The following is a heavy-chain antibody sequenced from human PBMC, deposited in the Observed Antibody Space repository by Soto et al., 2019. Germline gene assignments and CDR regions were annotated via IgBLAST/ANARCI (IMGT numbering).Heavy chain of an antibody. V-gene: IGHV1-69*06. CDR3: ARDLGGCSGGSCRYNWFDP. CDR2: IIPMYGTV. CDR1: GGTFSSYV. Sequence: ASVKVSCKASGGTFSSYVISWVRQAPGQGPEWMGGIIPMYGTVNYAQNFQDRVTIVADTSTSTAYMELSSLRSEDTAVYYCARDLGGCSGGSCRYNWFDPWGQGTLVTVSS. D-gene: IGHD2-15*01. J-gene: IGHJ5*02.